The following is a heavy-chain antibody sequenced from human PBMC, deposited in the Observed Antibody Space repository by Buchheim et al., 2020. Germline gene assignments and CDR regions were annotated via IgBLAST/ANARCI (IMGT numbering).Heavy chain of an antibody. CDR1: GYTFTSYY. CDR2: INPSGGST. CDR3: ARAPSRWELPPRGPNFDY. J-gene: IGHJ4*02. Sequence: QVQLVQSGAEVKKPGASVKVSCKASGYTFTSYYMHWVRQAPGQGLEWMGIINPSGGSTSYAQKFQGRVTMTRDTSTSTVYMELSSLRSEDTAVYYCARAPSRWELPPRGPNFDYWGQGTL. D-gene: IGHD1-26*01. V-gene: IGHV1-46*01.